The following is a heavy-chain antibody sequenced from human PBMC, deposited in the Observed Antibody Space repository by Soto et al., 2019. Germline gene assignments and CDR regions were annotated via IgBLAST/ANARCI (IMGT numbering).Heavy chain of an antibody. D-gene: IGHD2-15*01. Sequence: EVQLVESGGGLVQPGRSLRLSCAASGFTFDDYAMHWVRQAPGKGLEWVSGISWNRVSIGYADSVKGRFTISRDNAKNSLYLRINGLRAEDTALYYCAKEGGTSRYCSGGSCYHFDHWGQGTLVTVSS. J-gene: IGHJ4*02. CDR2: ISWNRVSI. V-gene: IGHV3-9*01. CDR1: GFTFDDYA. CDR3: AKEGGTSRYCSGGSCYHFDH.